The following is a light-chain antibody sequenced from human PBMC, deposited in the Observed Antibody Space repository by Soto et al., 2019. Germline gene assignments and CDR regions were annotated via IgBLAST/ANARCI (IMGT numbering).Light chain of an antibody. CDR1: SSNIGSNT. Sequence: QSVLTHPPSASGTPGQRVTISCSGGSSNIGSNTVNWYQHLPGTAPKLLIYSNNQRPSGVPDRFSGSMSGTSASLAISGLQSEDEADYYCAAWDDSLNGPVFGGGTKLTVL. CDR3: AAWDDSLNGPV. V-gene: IGLV1-44*01. J-gene: IGLJ2*01. CDR2: SNN.